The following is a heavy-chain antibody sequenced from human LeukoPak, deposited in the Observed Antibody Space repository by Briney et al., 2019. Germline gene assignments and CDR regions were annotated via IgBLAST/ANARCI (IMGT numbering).Heavy chain of an antibody. D-gene: IGHD3-10*01. J-gene: IGHJ5*02. V-gene: IGHV4-39*07. CDR3: ARGRITMVRGVIGGRWFDP. Sequence: SETLSLTRTVSGGSISTSNYYWSWIRQPPGKGLEWIGEINHSGSTNYNPSLKSRVTISVDTSKNQFSLKLSSVTAADTAVYYCARGRITMVRGVIGGRWFDPWGQGTLVTVSS. CDR2: INHSGST. CDR1: GGSISTSNYY.